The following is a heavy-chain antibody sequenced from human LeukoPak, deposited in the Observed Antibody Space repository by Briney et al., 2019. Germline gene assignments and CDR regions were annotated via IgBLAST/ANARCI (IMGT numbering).Heavy chain of an antibody. J-gene: IGHJ5*02. D-gene: IGHD3-10*01. CDR3: ATEWSYNWFDP. CDR2: INHDGSEK. CDR1: GFIFSNYW. Sequence: GGSLRLSCAASGFIFSNYWMSWVRQAPGKGLEWVANINHDGSEKYCVDSVKGRFTISRDNAENSLYLQMNSRRAEDTAVYYCATEWSYNWFDPWGQGTLVTVSS. V-gene: IGHV3-7*01.